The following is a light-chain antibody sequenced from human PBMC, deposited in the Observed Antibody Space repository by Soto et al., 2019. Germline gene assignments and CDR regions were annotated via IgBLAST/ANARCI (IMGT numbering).Light chain of an antibody. CDR1: QSLSNF. CDR3: QKRSNLFT. CDR2: DAS. Sequence: EIVLTQSPATLSLSPGERATLSCRASQSLSNFLAWYQQKPGQAPRLLIYDASNRATGIPVRFSGSGSGTDFTLTISSLEPEYFAVYYCQKRSNLFTFGRGTTVEIK. V-gene: IGKV3-11*01. J-gene: IGKJ3*01.